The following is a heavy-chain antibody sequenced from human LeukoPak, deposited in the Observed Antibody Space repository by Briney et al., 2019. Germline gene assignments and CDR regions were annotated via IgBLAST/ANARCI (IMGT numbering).Heavy chain of an antibody. CDR2: IYYSGST. D-gene: IGHD3-9*01. Sequence: PSETLSLTCTVSGGSISSSSYYWGWIRQPPGKGLEWMGSIYYSGSTYYNPSLKSRVTISVDTSKNQFSLKLSSVTAADTAVYYCARAVTGYYPLYYYYGMDVWGQGTTVTVSS. V-gene: IGHV4-39*01. CDR3: ARAVTGYYPLYYYYGMDV. J-gene: IGHJ6*02. CDR1: GGSISSSSYY.